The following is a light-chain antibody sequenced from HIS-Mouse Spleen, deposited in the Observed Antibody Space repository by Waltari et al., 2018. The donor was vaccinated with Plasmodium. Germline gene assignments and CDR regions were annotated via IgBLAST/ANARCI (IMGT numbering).Light chain of an antibody. Sequence: SYELTQPPSVSVSPGQTASITCSGAQLGDKYACWYQQKPGQPPVLVIYQDSKRPSGIPERFSGSNSGNTATLTISGTQAMDEADYYCQAWDSSTVVFGGGTKLTVL. CDR1: QLGDKY. CDR2: QDS. V-gene: IGLV3-1*01. J-gene: IGLJ2*01. CDR3: QAWDSSTVV.